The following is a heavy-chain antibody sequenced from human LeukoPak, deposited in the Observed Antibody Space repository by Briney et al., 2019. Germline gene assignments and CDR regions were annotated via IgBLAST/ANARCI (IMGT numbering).Heavy chain of an antibody. Sequence: GGSLRLSCAASGFTFSSYAMSWVRQAPGKGLEWVSAISGSGGSTYYADSVKGRFTISRDNSKNTLYLQMNSLRAEDTAVYYCAKYSSGWYVDGDYYYYMDVWGKGTTVTISS. D-gene: IGHD6-19*01. CDR1: GFTFSSYA. J-gene: IGHJ6*03. CDR2: ISGSGGST. CDR3: AKYSSGWYVDGDYYYYMDV. V-gene: IGHV3-23*01.